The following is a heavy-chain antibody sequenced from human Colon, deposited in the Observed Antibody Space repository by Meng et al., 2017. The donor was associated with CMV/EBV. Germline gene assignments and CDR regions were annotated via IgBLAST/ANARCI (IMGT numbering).Heavy chain of an antibody. V-gene: IGHV3-23*01. D-gene: IGHD3-10*01. CDR2: ISTSGGRT. CDR1: GFTFSTYA. J-gene: IGHJ6*02. Sequence: GESLKISCAASGFTFSTYAMTWVRQAPGKGLEWVSTISTSGGRTYYAESVKGRFAISRDNSNDSLYLQMYGLRGEDTALYYCARGMSSRGSSRIYFYYYGMDVWGQGTTVTVSS. CDR3: ARGMSSRGSSRIYFYYYGMDV.